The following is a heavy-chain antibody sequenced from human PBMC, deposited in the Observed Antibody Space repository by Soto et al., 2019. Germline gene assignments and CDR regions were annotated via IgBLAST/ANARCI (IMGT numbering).Heavy chain of an antibody. CDR3: ARIPVDTSMIYWLDP. CDR1: GGSVSSGDYY. V-gene: IGHV4-61*08. D-gene: IGHD5-18*01. Sequence: LSLTRTFSGGSVSSGDYYWSWIRQPPGKGLEWIGYIYYSGNTNYNPSLKSRVIISVDTSKNLFSLKLTSVTAADTAVYYCARIPVDTSMIYWLDPWGQGTLVTVSS. J-gene: IGHJ5*02. CDR2: IYYSGNT.